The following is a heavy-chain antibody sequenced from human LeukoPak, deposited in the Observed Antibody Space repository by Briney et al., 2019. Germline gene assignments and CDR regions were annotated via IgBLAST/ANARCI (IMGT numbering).Heavy chain of an antibody. CDR3: ARLGSGYPTPDY. Sequence: SETLSLTCTVSGASVSSSDYYWGWIRQPPGMRLGWIGNLYFSGNPYYNPSLNSPVTISVDTSKNQFSLKMRSVTAADTAVYYCARLGSGYPTPDYWGQGTLVTVSS. J-gene: IGHJ4*02. D-gene: IGHD6-19*01. CDR2: LYFSGNP. V-gene: IGHV4-39*01. CDR1: GASVSSSDYY.